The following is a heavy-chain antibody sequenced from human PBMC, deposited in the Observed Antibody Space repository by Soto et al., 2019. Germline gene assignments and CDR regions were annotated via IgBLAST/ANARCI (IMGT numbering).Heavy chain of an antibody. CDR1: GGCISSKNYY. D-gene: IGHD2-2*01. J-gene: IGHJ5*02. V-gene: IGHV4-30-4*01. CDR2: MFYVRAT. Sequence: SETLSLTCVVFGGCISSKNYYWSWIRQPPGKGLEWLGYMFYVRATYYNPSLKSRVTISVDTCKNQFSLKLNSVTAADTAVYQCARVVRFCSSPSCRARNWIDPWGQGTPVTVSS. CDR3: ARVVRFCSSPSCRARNWIDP.